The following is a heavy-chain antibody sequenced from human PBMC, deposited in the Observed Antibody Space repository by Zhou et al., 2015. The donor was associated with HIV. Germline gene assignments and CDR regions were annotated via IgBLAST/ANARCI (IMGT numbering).Heavy chain of an antibody. CDR2: IIPILGIA. Sequence: QVQLVQSGAEVKKPGSSVKVSCKASGGTFSSYTISWVRQAPGQGLEWMGRIIPILGIANYAQKFQGRVTITADKSTSTAYMELSSLRSEDTAVYYCARAHYYDSSGDKELDYWGQGTLVTVSS. V-gene: IGHV1-69*02. CDR3: ARAHYYDSSGDKELDY. CDR1: GGTFSSYT. J-gene: IGHJ4*02. D-gene: IGHD3-22*01.